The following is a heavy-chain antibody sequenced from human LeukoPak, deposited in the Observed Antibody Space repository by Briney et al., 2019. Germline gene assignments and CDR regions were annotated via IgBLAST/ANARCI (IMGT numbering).Heavy chain of an antibody. CDR3: ARVEYSLLYPFDI. Sequence: PGGSLRLSCAASGFTFSSYGMHWVRQAPGKGLEWVALISYNGINKYYADSLKGRFTISRDNSKNTLYLQMNSLRAEDTAVYYCARVEYSLLYPFDIWGQGTMVTVSS. CDR2: ISYNGINK. CDR1: GFTFSSYG. V-gene: IGHV3-30*03. J-gene: IGHJ3*02. D-gene: IGHD3-10*01.